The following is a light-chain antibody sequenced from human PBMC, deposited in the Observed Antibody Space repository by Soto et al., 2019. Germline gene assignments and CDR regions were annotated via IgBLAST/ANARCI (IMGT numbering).Light chain of an antibody. CDR3: QSYDSSLSGVV. V-gene: IGLV1-40*01. J-gene: IGLJ2*01. CDR2: GNN. Sequence: QSVLTQPPSVSGAPGQRVTISCTGSSSNIGAGYGVHWYQQLPGTAPKLLIYGNNNRPSGVPDRFSGSKSGTSASLAITGLQAEDEADYYCQSYDSSLSGVVFGGGTQLTVL. CDR1: SSNIGAGYG.